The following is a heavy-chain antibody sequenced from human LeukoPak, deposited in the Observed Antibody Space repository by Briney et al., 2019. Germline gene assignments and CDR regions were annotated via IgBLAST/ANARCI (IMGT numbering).Heavy chain of an antibody. J-gene: IGHJ4*02. Sequence: PGGSLRLSCAASGFTFSSYDMHGVRQPTGQGLEWVSAIGAAGDPYYPGSVKGRFTISRENAKNSLYLQMNSLRAGDTAVYYCARALSSGWYVFDYWGQGTLVTVSS. D-gene: IGHD6-19*01. CDR1: GFTFSSYD. CDR2: IGAAGDP. V-gene: IGHV3-13*05. CDR3: ARALSSGWYVFDY.